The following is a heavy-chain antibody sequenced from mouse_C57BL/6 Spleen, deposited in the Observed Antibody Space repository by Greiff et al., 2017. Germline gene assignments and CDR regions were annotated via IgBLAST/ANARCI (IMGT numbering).Heavy chain of an antibody. CDR2: IDPSDSYT. D-gene: IGHD2-5*01. J-gene: IGHJ1*03. V-gene: IGHV1-50*01. CDR3: ARWNGSNYWYFDV. Sequence: QVQLQQPGAELVKPGASVKLSCKASGYTFTSYWMQWVKQRPGQGLEWIGEIDPSDSYTNYNQKFKGKATLTVDTSSSTAYMQLSSLTSEDSAVXYCARWNGSNYWYFDVWGTGTTVTVSS. CDR1: GYTFTSYW.